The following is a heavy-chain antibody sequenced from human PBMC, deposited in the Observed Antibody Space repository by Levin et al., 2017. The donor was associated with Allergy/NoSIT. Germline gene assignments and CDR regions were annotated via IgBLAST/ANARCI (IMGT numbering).Heavy chain of an antibody. D-gene: IGHD3-22*01. Sequence: QSGGSLRLSCAASGFTFSSYAMHWVRQAPGKGLEWVAVISYDGSNKYYADSVKGRFTISRDNSKNTLYLQMNSLRAEDTAVYYCARDGGYYYDSSGYYGPIDYWGQGTLVTVSS. CDR1: GFTFSSYA. J-gene: IGHJ4*02. V-gene: IGHV3-30-3*01. CDR2: ISYDGSNK. CDR3: ARDGGYYYDSSGYYGPIDY.